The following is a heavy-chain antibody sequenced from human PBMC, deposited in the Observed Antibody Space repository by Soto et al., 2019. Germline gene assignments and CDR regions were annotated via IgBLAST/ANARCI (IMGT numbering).Heavy chain of an antibody. Sequence: GGSLRLSCTASGFTFNTHWMHWVRQAPGKGLVWVSRIYFDGITTNYADSVKGRLTASRDNAKNTVYLHVNTLRDEDTAVYYCARGGAMGVDYWGQGTLVTVSS. V-gene: IGHV3-74*01. D-gene: IGHD1-26*01. J-gene: IGHJ4*02. CDR2: IYFDGITT. CDR3: ARGGAMGVDY. CDR1: GFTFNTHW.